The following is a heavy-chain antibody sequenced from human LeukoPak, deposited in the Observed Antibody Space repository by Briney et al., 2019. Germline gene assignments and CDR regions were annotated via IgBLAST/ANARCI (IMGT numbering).Heavy chain of an antibody. V-gene: IGHV3-11*04. CDR2: ISSSGRTT. CDR3: ARVRPGTVTTFAY. Sequence: PGGSLRLSCAASGFTFSDSHMTWIRQAPGKGLEWVSYISSSGRTTYYADSVKRRITISRANAKHLLYLQMNSLRAEDAAMYYCARVRPGTVTTFAYWGQGTLVTVSS. D-gene: IGHD4-17*01. CDR1: GFTFSDSH. J-gene: IGHJ4*02.